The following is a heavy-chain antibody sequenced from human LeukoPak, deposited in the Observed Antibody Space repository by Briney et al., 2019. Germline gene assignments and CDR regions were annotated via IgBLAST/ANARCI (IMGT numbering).Heavy chain of an antibody. CDR2: IYYIGAT. D-gene: IGHD2-15*01. Sequence: SETLSLTCTVSGGSISSYYWSWIRQPPGKGLGWIGYIYYIGATNYNPSFKSRSTTSVDTTKNQFSLKLSSVTAADTAVYYCARFHCSGGSCYSSNWFDPWGQGTLVTVSS. CDR3: ARFHCSGGSCYSSNWFDP. CDR1: GGSISSYY. J-gene: IGHJ5*02. V-gene: IGHV4-59*01.